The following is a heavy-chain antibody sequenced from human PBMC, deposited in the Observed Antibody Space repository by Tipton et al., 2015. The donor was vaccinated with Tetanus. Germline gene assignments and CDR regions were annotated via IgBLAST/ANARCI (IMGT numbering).Heavy chain of an antibody. CDR2: MNPNSGNT. D-gene: IGHD2-15*01. J-gene: IGHJ3*02. CDR1: GYTFTSYD. V-gene: IGHV1-8*01. CDR3: ARTSLRYCSGGSCYHHAFDT. Sequence: QSGAEVKKPGASVKVSCKASGYTFTSYDINWVRQATGQGLEWMGWMNPNSGNTGYAQKFQGRVTMTRNTSISTAYMELSSLRSEDAAVYYCARTSLRYCSGGSCYHHAFDTWGQGTMVTVSS.